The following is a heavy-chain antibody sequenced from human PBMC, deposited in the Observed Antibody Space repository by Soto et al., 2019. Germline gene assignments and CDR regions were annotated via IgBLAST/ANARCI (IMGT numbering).Heavy chain of an antibody. J-gene: IGHJ4*02. CDR3: ARGDHDILTGYYVGALGLDY. D-gene: IGHD3-9*01. V-gene: IGHV1-2*04. Sequence: GASVKVSCKASGYTFTGYYMHWVRQAPGQGLEWMGWINPNSGGTNYAQEFQGWVTMTRDTSISTAYMELSRLRSDDTAVYYCARGDHDILTGYYVGALGLDYWGQGTLVTVSS. CDR2: INPNSGGT. CDR1: GYTFTGYY.